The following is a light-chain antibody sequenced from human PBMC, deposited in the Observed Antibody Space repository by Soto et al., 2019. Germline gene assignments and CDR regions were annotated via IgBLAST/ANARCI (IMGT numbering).Light chain of an antibody. CDR3: QQYYTTPWA. V-gene: IGKV4-1*01. Sequence: DIVMTQSPASLAVSLGERATINCKSSQSVLYSANNENYLAWYQQKPGHPPKLLIYRASTRESGVPDRFSGSGSRTDFTLTISSLQAEDVALYYCQQYYTTPWAFGQGTRWIS. J-gene: IGKJ1*01. CDR1: QSVLYSANNENY. CDR2: RAS.